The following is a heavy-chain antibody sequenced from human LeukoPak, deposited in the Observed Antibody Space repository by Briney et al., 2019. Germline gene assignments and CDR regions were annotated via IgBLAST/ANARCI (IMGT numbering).Heavy chain of an antibody. D-gene: IGHD3-22*01. J-gene: IGHJ4*02. CDR2: ISWNSGSI. CDR3: AKDRSGYYYDYFDY. Sequence: GGSLRLSCAASGFTFDDYAMHWVRQAPGKGLEWASGISWNSGSIGYADSVKGRFTISRDNAKNSLYLQMNSLRAEDTALYYCAKDRSGYYYDYFDYWGQGTLVTVSS. CDR1: GFTFDDYA. V-gene: IGHV3-9*01.